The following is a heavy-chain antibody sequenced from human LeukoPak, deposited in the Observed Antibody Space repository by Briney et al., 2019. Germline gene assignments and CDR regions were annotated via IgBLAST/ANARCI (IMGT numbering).Heavy chain of an antibody. CDR3: AKEWYVGSPPDS. Sequence: GGSLRLSCAASGFIFSDYGMHWVRQAPGKGLEWVASIRFDGSNHNYVDSVKGRFTISRDNTKNTLYLQMNSLRPEDTALYYCAKEWYVGSPPDSWGQGTQVTVSS. CDR2: IRFDGSNH. V-gene: IGHV3-30*02. J-gene: IGHJ4*02. D-gene: IGHD3-10*01. CDR1: GFIFSDYG.